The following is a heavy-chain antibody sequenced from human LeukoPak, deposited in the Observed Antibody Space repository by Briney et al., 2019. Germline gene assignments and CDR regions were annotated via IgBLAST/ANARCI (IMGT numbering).Heavy chain of an antibody. V-gene: IGHV4-59*01. J-gene: IGHJ4*02. Sequence: SETLSLTCTVSGGSISSYYWSLIRQPPGKGLEWIGYIYYSGSTNYNPSLKSRVTISVDTSKNQFSLKLSSVTAADTAVYYCAVSGYSSGWYPYYFDYWGQGTLVTVSS. D-gene: IGHD6-19*01. CDR3: AVSGYSSGWYPYYFDY. CDR2: IYYSGST. CDR1: GGSISSYY.